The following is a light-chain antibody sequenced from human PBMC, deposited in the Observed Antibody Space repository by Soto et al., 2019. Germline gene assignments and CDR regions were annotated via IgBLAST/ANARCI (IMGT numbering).Light chain of an antibody. J-gene: IGKJ5*01. Sequence: EIVLTQSPGTLSLSPGERATLSCRASQSVSSSYLAWYQQKPGQAPRLLIYGASSRATGIPDRFSGSGSRTDFTLNISRLEPEDFAVYYCQQYGSSPPITFGQGTRLEIK. CDR1: QSVSSSY. V-gene: IGKV3-20*01. CDR3: QQYGSSPPIT. CDR2: GAS.